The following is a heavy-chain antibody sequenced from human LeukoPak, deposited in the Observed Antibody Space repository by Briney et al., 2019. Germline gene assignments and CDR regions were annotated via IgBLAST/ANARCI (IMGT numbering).Heavy chain of an antibody. J-gene: IGHJ4*02. CDR1: GFTFSTYW. CDR2: INPDGTST. D-gene: IGHD6-19*01. V-gene: IGHV3-74*01. Sequence: PGGSLRLSCAASGFTFSTYWMHWVRQAPGKGLVWVSRINPDGTSTSNADSVKGRFTISRDNAKNTVYLQVHSLRAEDTAVYYCTRATAVAFDYWGQGTLVTV. CDR3: TRATAVAFDY.